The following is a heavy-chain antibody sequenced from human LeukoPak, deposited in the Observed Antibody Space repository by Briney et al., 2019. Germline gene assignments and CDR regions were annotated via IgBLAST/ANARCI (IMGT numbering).Heavy chain of an antibody. J-gene: IGHJ4*02. CDR1: GDSVSSNSAA. Sequence: SQTLSLTCAISGDSVSSNSAAWNWIRQSPSRGLEWPGRTYYRSKWYNDYAVSVKSRITINPDTSKNQFSLQLNSVPPEDTAVYYCERDRGYCGGGSCYYFDYGGQGPLVTVSS. CDR2: TYYRSKWYN. D-gene: IGHD2-15*01. CDR3: ERDRGYCGGGSCYYFDY. V-gene: IGHV6-1*01.